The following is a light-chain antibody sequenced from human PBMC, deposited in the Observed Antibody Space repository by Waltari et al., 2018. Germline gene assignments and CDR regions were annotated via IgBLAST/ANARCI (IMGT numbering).Light chain of an antibody. J-gene: IGLJ2*01. Sequence: SSELTQDPAVSVALGQTVPITCQGNALRSYSSRWYQQRPGQAPILIMYDKNNRPSGVPDRFSGSNSDNTASLTITGARAEDEASYYCHSRDASGVGGSFGGGTKLTVL. CDR1: ALRSYS. V-gene: IGLV3-19*01. CDR2: DKN. CDR3: HSRDASGVGGS.